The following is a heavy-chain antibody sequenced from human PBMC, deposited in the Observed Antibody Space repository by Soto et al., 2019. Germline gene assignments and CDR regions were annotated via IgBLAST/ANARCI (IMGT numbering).Heavy chain of an antibody. V-gene: IGHV3-66*01. CDR2: IQSGGTT. CDR1: GFTVSSKY. J-gene: IGHJ6*03. D-gene: IGHD1-1*01. Sequence: TGGSLRLSCAASGFTVSSKYMTWVRQAPGKGLEWVSLIQSGGTTYYADSVKGRFTISRDTSENTLHLQMDSLTPEDTAVYYCARGSWDDVSGHYYMDVWDKGTTVTVSS. CDR3: ARGSWDDVSGHYYMDV.